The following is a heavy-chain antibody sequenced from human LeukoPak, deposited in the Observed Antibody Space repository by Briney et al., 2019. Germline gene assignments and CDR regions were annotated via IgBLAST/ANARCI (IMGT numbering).Heavy chain of an antibody. CDR1: GYTFTSYD. V-gene: IGHV1-8*03. D-gene: IGHD1-26*01. J-gene: IGHJ6*03. CDR3: ARGVGATISYYHYYIDV. CDR2: MNPNSGNT. Sequence: ASVKVSCKASGYTFTSYDINWVREATGQGLEWMGWMNPNSGNTGYAQKFQGRVTITRNTSISTVYMELSSLRSEDTAVYYCARGVGATISYYHYYIDVWGKGTTVTVSS.